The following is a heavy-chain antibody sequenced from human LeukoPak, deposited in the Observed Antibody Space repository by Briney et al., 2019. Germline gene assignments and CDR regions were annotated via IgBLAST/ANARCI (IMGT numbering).Heavy chain of an antibody. D-gene: IGHD3-22*01. CDR2: IYPGDPDT. J-gene: IGHJ4*02. CDR1: GYSFSNYW. CDR3: ARHHYYYDSGPYPGHY. V-gene: IGHV5-51*01. Sequence: GESLKISCKGSGYSFSNYWIAWVRQMPGKGLEWMGIIYPGDPDTRYSPSFQGQVTISVDKSISTAYLQWSSLKASDTAIYYCARHHYYYDSGPYPGHYWGQGTLVTVSS.